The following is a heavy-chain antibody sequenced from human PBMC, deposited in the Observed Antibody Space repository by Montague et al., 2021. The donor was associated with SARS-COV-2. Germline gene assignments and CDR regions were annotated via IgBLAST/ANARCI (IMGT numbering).Heavy chain of an antibody. J-gene: IGHJ4*01. V-gene: IGHV4-34*01. CDR1: GASFSGNY. CDR2: VNSGGST. D-gene: IGHD4-17*01. Sequence: SETLSLTCTVSGASFSGNYWTWLRQSPGKGLEWMGEVNSGGSTNYNPSYKSRVAISVDTSKNQFSLSLRSLTAADTATYFCARPHYGDYFDFWGHGTQVTVSS. CDR3: ARPHYGDYFDF.